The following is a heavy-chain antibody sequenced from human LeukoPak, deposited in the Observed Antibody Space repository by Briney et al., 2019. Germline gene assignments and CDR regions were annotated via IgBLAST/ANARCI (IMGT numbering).Heavy chain of an antibody. Sequence: SETLSLTCTVSGGSISSYYWSWIRQPPGKGLEWIGYIYYSGSTNDNPSLKRRVTISVDTSKNQFSLKLSSVTAADTAVYYCARGYYDSSGYLDYWGQGTLVTVSS. V-gene: IGHV4-59*01. CDR2: IYYSGST. D-gene: IGHD3-22*01. CDR1: GGSISSYY. CDR3: ARGYYDSSGYLDY. J-gene: IGHJ4*02.